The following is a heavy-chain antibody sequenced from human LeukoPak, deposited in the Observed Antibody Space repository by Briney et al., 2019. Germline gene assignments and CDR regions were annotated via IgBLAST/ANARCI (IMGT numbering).Heavy chain of an antibody. J-gene: IGHJ6*02. V-gene: IGHV4-59*12. CDR2: VYYSGTTEYT. CDR1: GGSPGTFY. D-gene: IGHD6-19*01. Sequence: SQTLSLTCALSGGSPGTFYRSWIRHTPEKGLERIVWVYYSGTTEYTKYNASLKRRVTISLDTSKKQFSLTLSSVIAADTAVYYCAREKGSGLGYGMDVWGQGTSVTVSS. CDR3: AREKGSGLGYGMDV.